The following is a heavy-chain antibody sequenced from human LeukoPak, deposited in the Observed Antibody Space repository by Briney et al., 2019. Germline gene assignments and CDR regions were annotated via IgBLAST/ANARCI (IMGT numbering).Heavy chain of an antibody. CDR3: ARGPANHYGMDV. D-gene: IGHD4/OR15-4a*01. Sequence: GGSLRLPCAASGFTFDDYGMSWVRQAPGKGLEWVSGTNWNGGSTSYADSVKGRFTISRNNAKNSLYLQMNSLRVEDTALYHCARGPANHYGMDVWGQGTTVTVSS. V-gene: IGHV3-20*01. J-gene: IGHJ6*02. CDR1: GFTFDDYG. CDR2: TNWNGGST.